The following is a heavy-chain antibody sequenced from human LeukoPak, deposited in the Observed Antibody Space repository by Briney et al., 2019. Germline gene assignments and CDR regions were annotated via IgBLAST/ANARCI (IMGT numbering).Heavy chain of an antibody. CDR2: ISGSGGST. D-gene: IGHD3-22*01. J-gene: IGHJ4*02. CDR3: AKGGLPHYYDSSGTDY. V-gene: IGHV3-23*01. Sequence: GGSLRLSCAASGFTFSSYAMGWVRQAPGKGLEWVSAISGSGGSTYYADSVKGRFTISRDNSKNTLYLQMNSLRAEDTAVYYCAKGGLPHYYDSSGTDYWGQGTLVTVSS. CDR1: GFTFSSYA.